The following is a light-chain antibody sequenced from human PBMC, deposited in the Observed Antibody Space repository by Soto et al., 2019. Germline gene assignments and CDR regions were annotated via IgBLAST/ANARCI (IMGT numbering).Light chain of an antibody. Sequence: EVVLTQSPVTLSLSPGERATLSCRASQSISTYLALYQQRPGQPPRLLIYGASSRATGIPDRFSGSGSGTDFTLSSSRLEPEDFAVYCCQHYGNSPTFGQGTKVDIK. CDR1: QSISTY. CDR3: QHYGNSPT. V-gene: IGKV3-20*01. CDR2: GAS. J-gene: IGKJ1*01.